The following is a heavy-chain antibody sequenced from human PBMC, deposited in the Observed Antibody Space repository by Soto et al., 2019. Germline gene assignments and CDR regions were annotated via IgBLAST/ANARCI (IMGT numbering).Heavy chain of an antibody. D-gene: IGHD6-6*01. Sequence: VASVKVSCKASGYTFISFYMHWVRQAPGQGLEWMGWISAYNGNTNYAQKLQGRVTMTTDTSTSTAYMELRSLRSDDTAVYYCARSIAARPWWFDPWGQGTLVTVSS. J-gene: IGHJ5*02. V-gene: IGHV1-18*01. CDR2: ISAYNGNT. CDR3: ARSIAARPWWFDP. CDR1: GYTFISFY.